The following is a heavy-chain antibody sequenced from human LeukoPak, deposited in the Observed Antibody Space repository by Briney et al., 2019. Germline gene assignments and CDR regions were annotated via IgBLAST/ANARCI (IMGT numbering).Heavy chain of an antibody. J-gene: IGHJ4*02. CDR1: GFTFSSYA. V-gene: IGHV3-23*01. CDR3: AKDHLSISSGWYLLKVYYFDY. Sequence: PGGSLRLSCAASGFTFSSYAMSWVRQAPGKGLEWVSAISGSGGSTYYADSVKGRFTISRDNSKNTLYLQMNSLRAEDTAVYYCAKDHLSISSGWYLLKVYYFDYWGQGTLVTVSS. CDR2: ISGSGGST. D-gene: IGHD6-19*01.